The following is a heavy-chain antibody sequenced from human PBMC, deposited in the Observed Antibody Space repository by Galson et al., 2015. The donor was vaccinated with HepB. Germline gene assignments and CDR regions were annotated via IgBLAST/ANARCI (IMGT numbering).Heavy chain of an antibody. D-gene: IGHD3-10*01. V-gene: IGHV1-18*01. CDR1: GYTFTSYG. Sequence: CKASGYTFTSYGISWVRQAPGQGLEWMGWISAYNGNTNYAQKLQGRVTMTTDTSTSTAYMELRSLRSDDTAVYYCARGGGLLWFGELFDYWGQGTLVTVSS. CDR3: ARGGGLLWFGELFDY. J-gene: IGHJ4*02. CDR2: ISAYNGNT.